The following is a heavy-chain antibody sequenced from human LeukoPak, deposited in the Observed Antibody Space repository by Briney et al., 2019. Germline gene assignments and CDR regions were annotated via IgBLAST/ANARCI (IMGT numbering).Heavy chain of an antibody. CDR3: ARVLYSGYAHGAFDI. CDR2: IYSGGST. D-gene: IGHD5-12*01. V-gene: IGHV3-53*01. CDR1: GFTVSSNY. J-gene: IGHJ3*02. Sequence: PGGSLRLSCAASGFTVSSNYMSWVRQAPGKGLEWVSVIYSGGSTYYADSVKGGFTISRDNSKNTLYLQMNSLRAEDTAVYYCARVLYSGYAHGAFDIWGQGTMVTVSS.